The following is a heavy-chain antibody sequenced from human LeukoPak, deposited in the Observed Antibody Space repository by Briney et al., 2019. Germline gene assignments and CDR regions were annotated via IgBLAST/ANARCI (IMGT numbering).Heavy chain of an antibody. CDR2: IYYSGST. CDR1: GGSISSSSYY. J-gene: IGHJ6*03. V-gene: IGHV4-39*01. Sequence: SETLSLTRTVSGGSISSSSYYWGWIRQPPGKGLEWIGSIYYSGSTYYNPSLKSRVTISVDTSKNQFSLKLSSVTAADTAVYYCARHYSSSWSSGRYYYYYYMDVWGKGTTVTVSS. CDR3: ARHYSSSWSSGRYYYYYYMDV. D-gene: IGHD6-13*01.